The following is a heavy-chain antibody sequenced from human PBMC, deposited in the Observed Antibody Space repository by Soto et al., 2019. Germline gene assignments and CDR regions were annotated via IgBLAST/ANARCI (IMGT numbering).Heavy chain of an antibody. Sequence: QVQLVQSGAEVKKPGSSVKVSCKASGGTFSSYTISWVRQDPGQGLEWMGRIIPSLGIANYAQKFQGRVTIIADKSTSTAYMELSSLRSEDTAVYYCAGTHYSIVVVPAATAGNFDYWGQGTLVTVSS. CDR2: IIPSLGIA. CDR1: GGTFSSYT. CDR3: AGTHYSIVVVPAATAGNFDY. J-gene: IGHJ4*02. V-gene: IGHV1-69*02. D-gene: IGHD2-2*01.